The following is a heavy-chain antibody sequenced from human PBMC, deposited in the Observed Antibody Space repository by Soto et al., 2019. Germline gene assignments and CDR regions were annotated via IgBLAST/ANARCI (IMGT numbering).Heavy chain of an antibody. V-gene: IGHV4-30-2*01. Sequence: SETLSLTCTVSGDTMTSGDYSWSWIRQPPGKGLEWLGYIYRTGNTHYSPSLKSRVSISQDRSKNQFSLELTSVTAADTAVYYCARGDYQYSIDYWGQGTLVTVSS. J-gene: IGHJ4*02. CDR3: ARGDYQYSIDY. CDR1: GDTMTSGDYS. D-gene: IGHD2-2*01. CDR2: IYRTGNT.